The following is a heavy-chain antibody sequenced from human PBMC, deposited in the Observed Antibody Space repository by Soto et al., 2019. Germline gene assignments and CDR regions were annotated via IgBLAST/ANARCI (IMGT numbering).Heavy chain of an antibody. D-gene: IGHD5-12*01. CDR3: ARVSGYYLPDY. CDR2: MNPNSGNT. J-gene: IGHJ4*02. Sequence: GASVKVSCKVSGYTLTELSMHWVRQATGQGLEWMGWMNPNSGNTGYAQKFQGRVTITRDTSASTAYMELSSLRSEDTAVYYCARVSGYYLPDYWGQGTLVTVSS. V-gene: IGHV1-8*03. CDR1: GYTLTELS.